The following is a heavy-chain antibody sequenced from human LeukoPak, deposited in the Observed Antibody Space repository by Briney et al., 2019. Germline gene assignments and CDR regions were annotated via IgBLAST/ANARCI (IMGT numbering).Heavy chain of an antibody. D-gene: IGHD1-1*01. CDR2: ISGSGDST. V-gene: IGHV3-23*01. Sequence: GGSLRLSCAASGFPFSSYAMSRVRLTPGHGLEWFSAISGSGDSTYYADSVKGRFTISRDNSKNTLFLQMNSLRAEDTAVYYCAKSHASIWNVYDYWGQGTLVTVSS. J-gene: IGHJ4*02. CDR1: GFPFSSYA. CDR3: AKSHASIWNVYDY.